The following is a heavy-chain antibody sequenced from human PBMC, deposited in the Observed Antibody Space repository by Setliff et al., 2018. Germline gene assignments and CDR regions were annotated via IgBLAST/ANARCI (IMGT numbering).Heavy chain of an antibody. CDR3: RFRSGYYKNDY. CDR1: GASFSNYY. CDR2: INHSGST. D-gene: IGHD3-3*01. V-gene: IGHV4-34*01. J-gene: IGHJ4*01. Sequence: PSETLSLTCTVYGASFSNYYWGWIRQPPGKGLEWIAEINHSGSTNYNPSLKSRVTISVDTSKNQFSLKLSSVTAADTAVYYCRFRSGYYKNDYWGQGTLVTVSS.